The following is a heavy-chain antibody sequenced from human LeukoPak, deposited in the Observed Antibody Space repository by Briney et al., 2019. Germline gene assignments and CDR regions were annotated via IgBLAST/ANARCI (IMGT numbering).Heavy chain of an antibody. CDR2: IYTSATT. D-gene: IGHD3-10*02. CDR1: GASISNYY. Sequence: PSETLSLTCTVSGASISNYYWSLIRQPPPKGLDWRVRIYTSATTIYNPSLKSRVTMSLDTSNNQFSLKLTSVTAADTAVYYCARVYVPQDLVHAFDIWGQGTMVTVSS. V-gene: IGHV4-4*07. J-gene: IGHJ3*02. CDR3: ARVYVPQDLVHAFDI.